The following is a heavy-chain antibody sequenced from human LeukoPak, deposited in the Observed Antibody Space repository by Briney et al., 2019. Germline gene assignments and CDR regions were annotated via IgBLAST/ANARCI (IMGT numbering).Heavy chain of an antibody. D-gene: IGHD2-2*01. Sequence: SVTVSCKASGGTFSSYAISWVRQAPGQGLEGMGGIIPIFGTANYAQKFQGRAPITADKSTSTAYMELSSLRSEDTAVYYCARALVVPAAMDYWGQGTLVTVSS. CDR2: IIPIFGTA. V-gene: IGHV1-69*06. J-gene: IGHJ4*02. CDR1: GGTFSSYA. CDR3: ARALVVPAAMDY.